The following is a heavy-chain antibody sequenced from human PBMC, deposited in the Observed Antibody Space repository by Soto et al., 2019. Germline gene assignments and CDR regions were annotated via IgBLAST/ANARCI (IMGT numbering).Heavy chain of an antibody. Sequence: EVQLVESGGGLVQPGGSLRLSCAASGFTFSHYWMHWVRQAPGKGLVCVSRIRSDGSDTTYTGAVKVRFTISRDNAKKTMFLQMNSLRAEDTAVYYCAIVITAGSRSFDYWGQGTLVTVSS. CDR1: GFTFSHYW. CDR2: IRSDGSDT. V-gene: IGHV3-74*01. CDR3: AIVITAGSRSFDY. J-gene: IGHJ4*02. D-gene: IGHD3-22*01.